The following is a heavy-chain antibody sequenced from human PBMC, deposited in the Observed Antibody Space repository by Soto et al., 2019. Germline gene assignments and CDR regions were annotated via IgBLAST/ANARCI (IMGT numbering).Heavy chain of an antibody. D-gene: IGHD3-9*01. CDR1: GGSISSSHW. Sequence: QVQLQESGPGLVKPSGTLSLTCAVSGGSISSSHWCTWVRQSPGKGLESIGEISHSGTSNSNPSLKSRVTLSVDKSKNHFSLPLTSVTAADTAVYYCARVVLTITRGAFDAWGQGTLVIVSS. J-gene: IGHJ3*01. CDR2: ISHSGTS. CDR3: ARVVLTITRGAFDA. V-gene: IGHV4-4*02.